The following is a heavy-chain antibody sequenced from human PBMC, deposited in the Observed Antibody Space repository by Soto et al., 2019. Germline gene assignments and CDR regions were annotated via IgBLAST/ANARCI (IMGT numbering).Heavy chain of an antibody. CDR3: VREVVTLGLSLGELFPTQNYHYYGMDV. D-gene: IGHD3-10*01. Sequence: ASVKVSCKASGYSFTGYYIHWLRQAPGQGPEWMGWINPNTGDARYAQKFQGWVTLTRDTSISTAYMELNRLKSDDTAVFYCVREVVTLGLSLGELFPTQNYHYYGMDVWG. CDR2: INPNTGDA. V-gene: IGHV1-2*04. J-gene: IGHJ6*02. CDR1: GYSFTGYY.